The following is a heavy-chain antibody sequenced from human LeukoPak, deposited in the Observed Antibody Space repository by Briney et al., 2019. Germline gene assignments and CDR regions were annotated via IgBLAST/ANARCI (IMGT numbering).Heavy chain of an antibody. CDR2: ISGSGNTI. V-gene: IGHV3-48*03. CDR3: ARAPWWNGMDV. CDR1: GFTFSSYE. Sequence: GGSLRPSCAASGFTFSSYEMSWVRQAPGKGLEWVSYISGSGNTIYYADSVKGQFIISRDNAKNSLYLQMNSLRAEDTAVYYCARAPWWNGMDVWGKGTTVTVSS. J-gene: IGHJ6*04. D-gene: IGHD2-15*01.